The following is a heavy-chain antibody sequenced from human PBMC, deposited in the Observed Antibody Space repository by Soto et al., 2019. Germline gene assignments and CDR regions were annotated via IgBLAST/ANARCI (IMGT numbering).Heavy chain of an antibody. Sequence: QVQLQESGPGLVKPSETLSLTCTVSGGSISSSYWSWIRQPQGKGLEWIGYIYYSGSTNYNPSLKSRVTISVDTSKNQFSLKLSSVTAADTAVYYCARHWGFWADYWGQGTLVTVSS. D-gene: IGHD3-16*01. CDR3: ARHWGFWADY. V-gene: IGHV4-59*08. CDR2: IYYSGST. CDR1: GGSISSSY. J-gene: IGHJ4*02.